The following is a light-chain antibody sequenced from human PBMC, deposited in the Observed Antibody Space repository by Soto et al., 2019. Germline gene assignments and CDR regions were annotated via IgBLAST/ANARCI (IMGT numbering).Light chain of an antibody. V-gene: IGKV3-15*01. J-gene: IGKJ5*01. CDR2: AAS. CDR3: QQYKNWPPIT. Sequence: EIVMTQYPATLSASPGERATLSCRASQSLTSSLVWYQQKPGQAPRLLIYAASTRATGVPARFSGSGSGTEFTLTISSLQSEDFAVYYCQQYKNWPPITFGQGTRLAIK. CDR1: QSLTSS.